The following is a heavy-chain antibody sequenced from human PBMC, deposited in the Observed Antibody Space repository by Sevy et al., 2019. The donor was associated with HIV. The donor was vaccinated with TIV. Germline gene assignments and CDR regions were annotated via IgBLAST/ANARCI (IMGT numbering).Heavy chain of an antibody. CDR1: DVSMSSGTNY. V-gene: IGHV4-39*01. Sequence: SETLSLTCTVSDVSMSSGTNYWGWIRQPPGKGLEWIGSIYYSGSTYYNPSLKSRVTISADTSMNQFSLKLSSVTVADTAVYYCARQRGGWYEYDASDVWGQGTMVTVSS. D-gene: IGHD6-19*01. CDR3: ARQRGGWYEYDASDV. J-gene: IGHJ3*01. CDR2: IYYSGST.